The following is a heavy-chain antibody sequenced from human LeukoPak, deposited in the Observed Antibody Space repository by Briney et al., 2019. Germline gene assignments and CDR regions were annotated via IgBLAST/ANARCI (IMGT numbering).Heavy chain of an antibody. CDR3: ARVVPAARFGMDV. Sequence: PSETLSLTCSVSGGSISSYYWSWIRQPPGKGLEWIGYIYSSGSTNCNPSLKSRVTISGDTSKNQFSLRLSSVTAADTAVYYCARVVPAARFGMDVWGQGTAVTVSS. CDR2: IYSSGST. D-gene: IGHD2-2*01. J-gene: IGHJ6*02. CDR1: GGSISSYY. V-gene: IGHV4-59*01.